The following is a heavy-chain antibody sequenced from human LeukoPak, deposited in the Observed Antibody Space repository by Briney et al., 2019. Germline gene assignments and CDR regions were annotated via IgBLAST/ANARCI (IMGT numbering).Heavy chain of an antibody. Sequence: EASVKVSCKASGYTFTSYGISWVRQAPGQGLEWMGWISAYNGNTNYAQKLQGRVTMTTDTSTSTAYMELRSLRSDDTAVYYCARRRDSGSSYYYYMDAWGKGTTVTISS. CDR2: ISAYNGNT. CDR1: GYTFTSYG. V-gene: IGHV1-18*01. CDR3: ARRRDSGSSYYYYMDA. J-gene: IGHJ6*03. D-gene: IGHD1-26*01.